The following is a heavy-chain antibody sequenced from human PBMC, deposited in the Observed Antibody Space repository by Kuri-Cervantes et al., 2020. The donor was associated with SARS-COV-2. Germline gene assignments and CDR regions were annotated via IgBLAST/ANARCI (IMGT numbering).Heavy chain of an antibody. CDR1: GYTFTSYY. Sequence: ASVKVSCKASGYTFTSYYMHWVRQAPGQGLEWMGWINPNSGGTNYAQEFQGWVTMTRDTSISTAYMELSRLRSDDTAVYYCARDLIRGYSYGFFGMDVWGQGTTVTVSS. J-gene: IGHJ6*02. CDR3: ARDLIRGYSYGFFGMDV. D-gene: IGHD5-18*01. V-gene: IGHV1-2*04. CDR2: INPNSGGT.